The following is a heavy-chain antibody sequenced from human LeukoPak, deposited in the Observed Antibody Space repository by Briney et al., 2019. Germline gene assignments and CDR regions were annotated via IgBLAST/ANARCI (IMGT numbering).Heavy chain of an antibody. D-gene: IGHD3-3*02. CDR2: IYYSGST. V-gene: IGHV4-59*01. Sequence: PSETLSLTCTVSGGSISSYYWSWIRQPPGKGLEYIGYIYYSGSTNYNPSLKSRVTISVDTSKNQFSLKLSSVTAADTAVYYCARAFYLGYYSYMAVWGKGTTVTVSS. J-gene: IGHJ6*03. CDR3: ARAFYLGYYSYMAV. CDR1: GGSISSYY.